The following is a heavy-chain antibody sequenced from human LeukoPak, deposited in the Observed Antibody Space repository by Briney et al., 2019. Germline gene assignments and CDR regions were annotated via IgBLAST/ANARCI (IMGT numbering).Heavy chain of an antibody. Sequence: GESLKISCKGSGYSFTSYWIGWVRQMPGKGLEWMGIIYPGYSPSFQGQVTISADKSISTAYLQWSSLKASDTAMYYCAITYYDFWSGYKATILGAFDIWGQGTMVTVSS. J-gene: IGHJ3*02. CDR3: AITYYDFWSGYKATILGAFDI. V-gene: IGHV5-51*01. D-gene: IGHD3-3*01. CDR2: IYPG. CDR1: GYSFTSYW.